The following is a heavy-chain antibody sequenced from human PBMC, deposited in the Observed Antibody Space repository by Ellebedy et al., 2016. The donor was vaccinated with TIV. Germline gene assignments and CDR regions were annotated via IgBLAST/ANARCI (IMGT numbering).Heavy chain of an antibody. Sequence: MPSETLSLTCIVSGASMSSYYCSWIRQPPGKGLEWIGYMSYSGSTNYNPSLKSRVTISVDTSKSQFSLKLTSVTAADTAVYYCASRASGRSDLGRGLYFENWGQGTLFTVSS. J-gene: IGHJ4*02. CDR1: GASMSSYY. CDR2: MSYSGST. V-gene: IGHV4-59*08. D-gene: IGHD1-26*01. CDR3: ASRASGRSDLGRGLYFEN.